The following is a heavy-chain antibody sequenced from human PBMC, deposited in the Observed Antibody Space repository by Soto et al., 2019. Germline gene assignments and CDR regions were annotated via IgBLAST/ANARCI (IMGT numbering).Heavy chain of an antibody. Sequence: QTGGSLRLSCSASGLTFSSYGMHWVRQEPGKGLEWVAVIWYDGSNKYYADSVRGRFTISRDNSKNTLYLQMNSLRAEDTAVYYCARVAQTVTTFDYYYYMDVWGKGTTVTVSS. V-gene: IGHV3-33*01. CDR1: GLTFSSYG. CDR3: ARVAQTVTTFDYYYYMDV. J-gene: IGHJ6*03. CDR2: IWYDGSNK. D-gene: IGHD4-17*01.